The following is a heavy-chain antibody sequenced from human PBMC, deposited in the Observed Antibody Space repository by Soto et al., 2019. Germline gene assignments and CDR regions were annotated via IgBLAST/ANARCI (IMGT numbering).Heavy chain of an antibody. CDR1: GEAIESTNW. Sequence: SQTLSLTCSVLGEAIESTNWSNWVRHVPEKGLEWVGEIHHTGSANCNASLKSRVSISIDKSTKQFSVDLHSLTAADTAIYYCSLGRRTAPNTRYWVDPWGPVPIVTIS. D-gene: IGHD3-3*01. V-gene: IGHV4-4*02. CDR2: IHHTGSA. CDR3: SLGRRTAPNTRYWVDP. J-gene: IGHJ5*02.